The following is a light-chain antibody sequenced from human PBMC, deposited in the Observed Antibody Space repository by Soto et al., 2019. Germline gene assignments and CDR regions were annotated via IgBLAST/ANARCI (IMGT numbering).Light chain of an antibody. Sequence: EIVLTQSPGTLYLSPGEGATLSCRASQSINRNFLAWYQQKRGQVPRLLIYAASIRATGIPDRFSGSGSGTDFTLPVSRLEPEDFAVYYCQQYGSSPMYSFGQGTTVAIK. V-gene: IGKV3-20*01. CDR3: QQYGSSPMYS. J-gene: IGKJ2*03. CDR1: QSINRNF. CDR2: AAS.